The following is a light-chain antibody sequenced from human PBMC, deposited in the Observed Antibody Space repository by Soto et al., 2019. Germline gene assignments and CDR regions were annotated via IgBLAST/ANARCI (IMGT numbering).Light chain of an antibody. Sequence: QSVLTKPPSVSGAPGQRVTISCTESRSNIGAGYDVHWYQKLPGTAPKLLIYGNSNRPSGVPDRFSGSKSGTSASLAITGLQAEDEADYYCPSYYNSLSGFYVFGTGTKLTVL. CDR2: GNS. CDR3: PSYYNSLSGFYV. J-gene: IGLJ1*01. CDR1: RSNIGAGYD. V-gene: IGLV1-40*01.